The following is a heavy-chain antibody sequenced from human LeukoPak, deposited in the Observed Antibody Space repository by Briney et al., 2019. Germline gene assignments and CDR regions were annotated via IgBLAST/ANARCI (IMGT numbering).Heavy chain of an antibody. J-gene: IGHJ4*02. V-gene: IGHV4-59*01. Sequence: PSETLSLTCTVSGGSISSYYWSWIRQPPGKGLEWIGYIYYSGSTNYNPSLKSRVTISVDTSKNQFSLKLSSVTAADTAVYYCARVGEMATITPYYFDYWGQGTLVTVSS. D-gene: IGHD5-24*01. CDR2: IYYSGST. CDR1: GGSISSYY. CDR3: ARVGEMATITPYYFDY.